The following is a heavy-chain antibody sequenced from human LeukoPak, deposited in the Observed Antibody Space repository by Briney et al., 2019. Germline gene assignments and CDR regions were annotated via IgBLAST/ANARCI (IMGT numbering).Heavy chain of an antibody. CDR2: INPNSGGT. CDR3: ARGPLLWFGELLGDY. J-gene: IGHJ4*02. CDR1: GYTFTGYY. D-gene: IGHD3-10*01. Sequence: ASVKVSFKASGYTFTGYYMHWVRQAPGQGLEWMGWINPNSGGTNYAQKFQGRVTMTRDTSISTAYMELSRLRSDDTAVYYCARGPLLWFGELLGDYWGQGTLVTVSS. V-gene: IGHV1-2*02.